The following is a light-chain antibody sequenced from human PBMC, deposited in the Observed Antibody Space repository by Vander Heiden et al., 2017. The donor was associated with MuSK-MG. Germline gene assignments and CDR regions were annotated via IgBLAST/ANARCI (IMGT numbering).Light chain of an antibody. CDR2: EVS. J-gene: IGLJ2*01. CDR1: SSDVGGYNY. Sequence: QSALTQPASVSGSPGQSITISCTGTSSDVGGYNYVSWYQQHPGKAPKLMIYEVSNRPSGVSNRFSGSKAGKTASLNTFGLQAEDEADDYCSSHTSSSTHVVFGGGTKLTVL. CDR3: SSHTSSSTHVV. V-gene: IGLV2-14*01.